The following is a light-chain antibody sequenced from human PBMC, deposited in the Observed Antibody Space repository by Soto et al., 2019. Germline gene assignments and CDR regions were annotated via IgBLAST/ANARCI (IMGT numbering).Light chain of an antibody. CDR3: QQYDNLLL. Sequence: DIQMTQSPSSLSASVGDRVTITCKASQDISNYLNWYQQKPGKAPKLLIYDASNLETGVPSRFSGSGSGTDFTFTISSLQPEDIATYYCQQYDNLLLFGGGTKVEIK. CDR2: DAS. V-gene: IGKV1-33*01. J-gene: IGKJ4*01. CDR1: QDISNY.